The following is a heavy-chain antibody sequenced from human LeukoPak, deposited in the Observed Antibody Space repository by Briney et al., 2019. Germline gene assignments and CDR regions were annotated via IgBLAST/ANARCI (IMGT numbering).Heavy chain of an antibody. J-gene: IGHJ4*02. V-gene: IGHV4-39*01. CDR2: FFYGGTT. Sequence: SETLSLTCTVSGGSISSTTYYWCWIRQPPGKGLEWIGSFFYGGTTYYNPSLKSRITMSADTSNNQFSLKLLSVTAADTAVYFCASGNSTYYELYYWGQGTLVTVSS. CDR1: GGSISSTTYY. CDR3: ASGNSTYYELYY. D-gene: IGHD2/OR15-2a*01.